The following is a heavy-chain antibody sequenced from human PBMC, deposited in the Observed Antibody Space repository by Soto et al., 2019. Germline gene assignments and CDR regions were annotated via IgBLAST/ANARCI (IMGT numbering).Heavy chain of an antibody. D-gene: IGHD2-15*01. CDR3: AKSVRYCLGSSCSPEAFDV. CDR1: GFTFSDSG. J-gene: IGHJ3*01. CDR2: TSFDGSNE. Sequence: QVQLVESGGGVVQPGRSLRLSCAASGFTFSDSGMHWVRQPPGKSLEWVAATSFDGSNEFYADSVKDRFTISRDNSKNTLYLQMNSLRPEDKAVYYCAKSVRYCLGSSCSPEAFDVWGQGTVVSVSS. V-gene: IGHV3-30*18.